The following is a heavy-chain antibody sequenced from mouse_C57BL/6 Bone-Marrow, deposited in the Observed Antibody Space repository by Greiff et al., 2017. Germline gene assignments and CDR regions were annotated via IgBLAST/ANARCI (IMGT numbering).Heavy chain of an antibody. D-gene: IGHD2-3*01. CDR1: GYTFTSYW. CDR2: IYPGSGSP. CDR3: AREDDGYSSWLAY. Sequence: QVQLQQPGAELVKPGASVKMSCKASGYTFTSYWITWVKQRPGQGLEWIGDIYPGSGSPNYNEKFKSKATLTVDTSSSTAYMQLSSLTSEDSAVYYCAREDDGYSSWLAYWGQGTLVTVSA. V-gene: IGHV1-55*01. J-gene: IGHJ3*01.